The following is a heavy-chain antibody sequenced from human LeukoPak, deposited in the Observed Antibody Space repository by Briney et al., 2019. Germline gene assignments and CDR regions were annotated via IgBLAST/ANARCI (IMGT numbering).Heavy chain of an antibody. V-gene: IGHV4-39*07. CDR2: IYYSGST. CDR1: GGSISSSSYY. J-gene: IGHJ4*02. Sequence: PSETLSLTCTVSGGSISSSSYYWGWIRQPPGKGLEWIGSIYYSGSTYYSPSLKSRVTISVDTSKNQFSLKLSSVTAADTAVYYCATDYYDSSGALSWGQGTLVTVSS. CDR3: ATDYYDSSGALS. D-gene: IGHD3-22*01.